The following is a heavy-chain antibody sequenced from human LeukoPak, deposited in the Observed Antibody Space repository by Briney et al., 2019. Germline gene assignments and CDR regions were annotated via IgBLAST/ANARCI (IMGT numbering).Heavy chain of an antibody. V-gene: IGHV1-46*01. CDR1: GYTFTSYY. CDR3: ARMEPVADSDY. J-gene: IGHJ4*02. Sequence: ASVKVSCKASGYTFTSYYMHWVRQAPGQGLEWMGIINPSGGSTSYAQKFQGRVTMTRDTSISTAYMELSRLRSDDTAVYYCARMEPVADSDYWGQGTLVTVSS. CDR2: INPSGGST. D-gene: IGHD6-19*01.